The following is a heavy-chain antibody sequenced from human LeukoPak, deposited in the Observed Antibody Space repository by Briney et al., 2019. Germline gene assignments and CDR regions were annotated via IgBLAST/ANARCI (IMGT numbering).Heavy chain of an antibody. CDR3: ANEASTVTEANFGY. CDR1: GFTFSSYS. D-gene: IGHD4-17*01. CDR2: ISYDGSNK. J-gene: IGHJ4*02. Sequence: GESLRLSCAASGFTFSSYSMNWVRQAPGKGLEWVAVISYDGSNKYYADSVKGRFTISRDNSKNTLYLQMNSLRAEDTAVYYCANEASTVTEANFGYWGQGTLVTVSS. V-gene: IGHV3-30*18.